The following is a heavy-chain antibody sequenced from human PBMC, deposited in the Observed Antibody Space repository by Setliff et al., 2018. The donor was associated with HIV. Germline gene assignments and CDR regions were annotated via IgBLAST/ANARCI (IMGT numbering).Heavy chain of an antibody. Sequence: LSLTCTVSGYSISSGYYWGWIRQPPGKGLEWIGSIYHSGITYYSSSLKSRVTISVDTSKNQFSLNLTSVTAADPAVYYCARLGYSGSLVGAFDIWGQGTMVTVSS. J-gene: IGHJ3*02. CDR2: IYHSGIT. CDR1: GYSISSGYY. D-gene: IGHD1-26*01. CDR3: ARLGYSGSLVGAFDI. V-gene: IGHV4-38-2*02.